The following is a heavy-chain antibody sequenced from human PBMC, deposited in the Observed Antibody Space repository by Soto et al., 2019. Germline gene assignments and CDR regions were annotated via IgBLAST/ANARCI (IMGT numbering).Heavy chain of an antibody. CDR3: ARTLDYGHMDV. J-gene: IGHJ6*03. Sequence: QVQMQESGPGLVKPSETLSLTCTVSGDSVRNQYWSWLRRPPGRGLEWIGYIYRSGSTKYNPSLKSRLTISVDTSKNQCSLKLSSVTAADTAVYYCARTLDYGHMDVWGKGTTVTVYS. D-gene: IGHD3-16*01. V-gene: IGHV4-4*09. CDR1: GDSVRNQY. CDR2: IYRSGST.